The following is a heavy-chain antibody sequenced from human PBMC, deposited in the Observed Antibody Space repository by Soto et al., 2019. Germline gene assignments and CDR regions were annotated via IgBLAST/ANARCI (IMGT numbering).Heavy chain of an antibody. V-gene: IGHV1-2*02. CDR1: GYSFTKYH. D-gene: IGHD1-1*01. CDR3: ARVAGHKNARFDT. J-gene: IGHJ4*02. CDR2: INPGSGVT. Sequence: GASVKVSCKASGYSFTKYHMHWVRQAPGQGLEWMGWINPGSGVTNQAQKFQGRVTMTRATSITTTYMELNSLTSDDTAVYYCARVAGHKNARFDTWGQGALVTVSS.